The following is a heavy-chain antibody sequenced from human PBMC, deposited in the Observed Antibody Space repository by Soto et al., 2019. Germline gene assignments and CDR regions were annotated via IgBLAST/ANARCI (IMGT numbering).Heavy chain of an antibody. Sequence: GGSLRLSCAASGFTFSSYAMHWVRQAPGKGLEWVAVISYDGSNKYYADSVKGRFTISRDNSKNTLYLQMNSLRAEDTAVYYCASLGYSYGGNLDYWGQGTLVTVSS. D-gene: IGHD5-18*01. CDR3: ASLGYSYGGNLDY. CDR2: ISYDGSNK. CDR1: GFTFSSYA. J-gene: IGHJ4*02. V-gene: IGHV3-30-3*01.